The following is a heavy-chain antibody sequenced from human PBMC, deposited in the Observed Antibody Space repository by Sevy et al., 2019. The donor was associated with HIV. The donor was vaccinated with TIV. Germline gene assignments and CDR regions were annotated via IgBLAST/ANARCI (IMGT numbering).Heavy chain of an antibody. D-gene: IGHD3-10*01. V-gene: IGHV3-15*01. J-gene: IGHJ4*02. CDR2: IKSTTDRGTT. CDR1: GFTFSNAW. CDR3: TTDSKKRGLSALRDY. Sequence: GGSLRLSCPASGFTFSNAWMSWVRQAPGKGLEWVGRIKSTTDRGTTDYAAPVKGRFTISRDDSKNTLYLQMNSLKTEDTAIYYCTTDSKKRGLSALRDYWGQGTLVTVSS.